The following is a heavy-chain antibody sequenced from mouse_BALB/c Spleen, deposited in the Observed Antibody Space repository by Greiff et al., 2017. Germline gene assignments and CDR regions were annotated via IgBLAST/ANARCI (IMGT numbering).Heavy chain of an antibody. CDR3: AMGGLRAWFAY. CDR2: ISYSGST. Sequence: EVQLQESGPGLVKPSQSLSLTCTVTGYSITSDYAWNWIRQFPGNKLEWMGYISYSGSTSYNPSLKSRISITRDTSKNQFFLQLNSVTTEDTATYYCAMGGLRAWFAYWGQGTLVTVSA. CDR1: GYSITSDYA. J-gene: IGHJ3*01. V-gene: IGHV3-2*02. D-gene: IGHD2-4*01.